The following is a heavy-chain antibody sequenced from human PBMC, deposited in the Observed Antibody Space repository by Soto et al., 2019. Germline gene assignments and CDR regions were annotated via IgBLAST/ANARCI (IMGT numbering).Heavy chain of an antibody. CDR3: ARGRHSTSSETMSTAPFNY. Sequence: SQTLSLTCAISGDSVSSNSAAWNWIRQSPSRGLEWLGRTFYRSKWYSEYAVSVKSRITINPDTSKNQFSLQLKSVTPEDTAVYYCARGRHSTSSETMSTAPFNYWGQGTQVTVSS. V-gene: IGHV6-1*01. CDR2: TFYRSKWYS. D-gene: IGHD4-17*01. J-gene: IGHJ4*02. CDR1: GDSVSSNSAA.